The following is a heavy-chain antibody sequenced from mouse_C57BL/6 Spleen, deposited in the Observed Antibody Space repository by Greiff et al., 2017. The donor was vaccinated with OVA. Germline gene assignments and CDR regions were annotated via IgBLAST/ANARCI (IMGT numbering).Heavy chain of an antibody. D-gene: IGHD2-5*01. CDR1: GFTFSSYA. Sequence: EVQLVESGAGLVKPGGSLKLSCAASGFTFSSYAMSWVRQTPEQSLEWVAYISSGGDYTYYADTVKGRFTLSRDEARNTLYLQMSSLKSEDTAMYYCTRGEYSNPYALDYWGQGTTVTVSS. V-gene: IGHV5-9-1*02. CDR3: TRGEYSNPYALDY. CDR2: ISSGGDYT. J-gene: IGHJ4*01.